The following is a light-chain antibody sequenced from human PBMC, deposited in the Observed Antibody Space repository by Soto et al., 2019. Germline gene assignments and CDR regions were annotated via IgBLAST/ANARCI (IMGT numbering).Light chain of an antibody. V-gene: IGKV3-11*01. CDR1: QTVSITY. CDR3: QQRSNWPPGLT. CDR2: DAS. J-gene: IGKJ5*01. Sequence: IVLTQSPDTLSLSPGESATLSCRASQTVSITYLTWYQQKPGQAPRLLIYDASNRATGIPARFSGSGSGTDFTLTISSLEPEDFAVYYCQQRSNWPPGLTFGQGTRLEIK.